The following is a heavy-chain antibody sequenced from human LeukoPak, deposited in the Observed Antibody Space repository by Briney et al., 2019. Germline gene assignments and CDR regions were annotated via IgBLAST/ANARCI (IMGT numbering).Heavy chain of an antibody. Sequence: SETLSLXCTVSGGSISSYYWSWVRQPPGKGLEWIGYIYYSGSTNYNPSLKSRVTISVDTPKNQFSLKLSSVTAADTAVYYCAATYYDFWSGYYYYFDYWGQGTLVAVSS. CDR3: AATYYDFWSGYYYYFDY. CDR2: IYYSGST. CDR1: GGSISSYY. J-gene: IGHJ4*02. V-gene: IGHV4-59*01. D-gene: IGHD3-3*01.